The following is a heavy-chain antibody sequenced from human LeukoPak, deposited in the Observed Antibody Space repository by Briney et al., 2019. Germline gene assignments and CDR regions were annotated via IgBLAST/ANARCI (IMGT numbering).Heavy chain of an antibody. J-gene: IGHJ3*02. CDR3: ARGGSYLSAFDI. Sequence: GGSLRLSCAASGFTVSSNYMSWVRQAPGKGLEWVSIIYSGGSTFYADSVKGRFTISRDNSKNTLYLQMNSLRAEDTAVYYCARGGSYLSAFDIWCQGTMVTVSS. V-gene: IGHV3-53*01. CDR2: IYSGGST. CDR1: GFTVSSNY. D-gene: IGHD1-26*01.